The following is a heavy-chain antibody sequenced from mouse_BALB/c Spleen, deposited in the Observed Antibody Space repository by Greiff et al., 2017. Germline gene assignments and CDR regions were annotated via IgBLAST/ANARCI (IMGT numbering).Heavy chain of an antibody. CDR2: IWAGGST. V-gene: IGHV2-9*02. J-gene: IGHJ4*01. CDR1: GFSLTSYG. Sequence: QVQLKESGPGLVAPSQSLSITCTVSGFSLTSYGVHWVRQPPGKGLEWLGVIWAGGSTNYNSALMSRLSISKDNSKSQVFLKMNSLQTDDTAMYYCASQYGNSLMDYWGQGTSVTVSS. CDR3: ASQYGNSLMDY. D-gene: IGHD2-1*01.